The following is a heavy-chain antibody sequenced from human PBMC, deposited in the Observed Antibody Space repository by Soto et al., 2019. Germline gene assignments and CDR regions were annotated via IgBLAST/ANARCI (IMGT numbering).Heavy chain of an antibody. CDR2: INPKVGGT. CDR3: ARESVALTKDFDY. V-gene: IGHV1-2*04. D-gene: IGHD2-21*02. Sequence: ASVKVSCKASGWIFSSYVINWERQALGQRLEWMGWINPKVGGTKYAQKFQDWVTMTWDTSISTAYMELNRLRSDDTAVYYCARESVALTKDFDYWGQGTLVTVSS. J-gene: IGHJ4*02. CDR1: GWIFSSYV.